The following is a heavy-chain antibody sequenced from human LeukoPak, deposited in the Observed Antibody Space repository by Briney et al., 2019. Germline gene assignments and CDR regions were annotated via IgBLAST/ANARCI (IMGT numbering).Heavy chain of an antibody. CDR3: ARDLPYSSSDRTPFDY. J-gene: IGHJ4*02. V-gene: IGHV3-23*01. Sequence: GGSLRLSCAVSGFTFSICAMSWVRQAPGKGLEWVSTISGSGASTYYADSVKGRFIISRDTSKNTLYLQMNSLRAEDTAVYYCARDLPYSSSDRTPFDYWGQGTLVTVSS. D-gene: IGHD6-6*01. CDR1: GFTFSICA. CDR2: ISGSGAST.